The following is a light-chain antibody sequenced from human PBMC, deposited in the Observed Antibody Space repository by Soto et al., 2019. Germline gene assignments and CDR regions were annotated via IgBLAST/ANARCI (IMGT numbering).Light chain of an antibody. J-gene: IGKJ4*01. CDR1: QSINSW. Sequence: DIQMTQSPSTLSSSVGERATITCRASQSINSWLAWYQQKPGQDPQVLINDASSLESGVTSRFSGSGTWTEFTLTISSLQHYDVASYYCQEYNSYFVTFGGGTKVEIK. V-gene: IGKV1-5*01. CDR3: QEYNSYFVT. CDR2: DAS.